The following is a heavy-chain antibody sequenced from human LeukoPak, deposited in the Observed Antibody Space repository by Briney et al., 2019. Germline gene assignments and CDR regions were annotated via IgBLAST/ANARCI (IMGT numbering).Heavy chain of an antibody. J-gene: IGHJ4*02. CDR3: ATGYSSSWSLFDY. Sequence: GGSLRLSCAASGFTFSDYYMSWVRQAPGKGLEWVAFIRYDGSNKYYADSVKGRFTISRDNSKNTLYLQMNSLRAEDTAVYYCATGYSSSWSLFDYWGQGTLVTVSS. CDR1: GFTFSDYY. CDR2: IRYDGSNK. V-gene: IGHV3-30*02. D-gene: IGHD6-13*01.